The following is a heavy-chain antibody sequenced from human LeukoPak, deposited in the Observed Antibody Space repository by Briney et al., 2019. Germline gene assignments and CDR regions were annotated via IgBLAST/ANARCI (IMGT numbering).Heavy chain of an antibody. CDR1: GFTFSSYS. J-gene: IGHJ4*02. D-gene: IGHD1-20*01. CDR3: ASIRYNWNFGY. Sequence: GGSLRLSCAASGFTFSSYSMNWVRQAPGKGLEWVSYISSSSSTIYYADSVKGRFTISRDNAKNSLYLQMNSLRAEDTAVYYCASIRYNWNFGYWGQGTPVTVSS. V-gene: IGHV3-48*01. CDR2: ISSSSSTI.